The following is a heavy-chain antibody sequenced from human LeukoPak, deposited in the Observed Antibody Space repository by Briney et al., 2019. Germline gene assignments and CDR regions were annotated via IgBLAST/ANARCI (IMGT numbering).Heavy chain of an antibody. J-gene: IGHJ4*02. CDR2: FDPGDGET. CDR3: ATVPRGIVGATRPFDY. V-gene: IGHV1-24*01. CDR1: GYTLTELS. Sequence: GASVKVSCKVSGYTLTELSMHWVRQAPGKGLEWMGGFDPGDGETIYAQKFQGRVTMTEDTSTDTAYMELSSLRSEDTAVYYCATVPRGIVGATRPFDYWGQGTLVTVSS. D-gene: IGHD1-26*01.